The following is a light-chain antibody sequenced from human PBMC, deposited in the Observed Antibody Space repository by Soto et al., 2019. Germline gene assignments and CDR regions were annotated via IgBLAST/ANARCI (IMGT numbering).Light chain of an antibody. Sequence: DIQLTQSPSFLSASVGDTVTITCRASQGLAGYLAWYQQKPGKAPNLLIYTTSTLQSGVPSRFSGSGSGTEFTLTISSLQPEDFATYYCQQVRSYPITFGQGTRLEIK. V-gene: IGKV1-9*01. J-gene: IGKJ5*01. CDR2: TTS. CDR1: QGLAGY. CDR3: QQVRSYPIT.